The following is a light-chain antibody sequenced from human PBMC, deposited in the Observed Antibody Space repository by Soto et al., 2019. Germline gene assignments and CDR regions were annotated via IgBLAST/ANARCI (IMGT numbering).Light chain of an antibody. CDR3: QHYYSSSLT. CDR2: WAS. CDR1: QSVLYSSNNKNH. V-gene: IGKV4-1*01. J-gene: IGKJ4*01. Sequence: DIVMTQSPASLAVSLGERATINCKSSQSVLYSSNNKNHLAWYQQKPGQPPKLLIYWASTRDSGVPDRFSGSASGTDFTLTISSLQAEDLAVYYCQHYYSSSLTFGGGTKVEIK.